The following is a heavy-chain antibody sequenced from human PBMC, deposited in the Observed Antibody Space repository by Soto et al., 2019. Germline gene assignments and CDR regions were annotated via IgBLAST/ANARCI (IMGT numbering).Heavy chain of an antibody. Sequence: GASVKVSCKASGGTFSSYAISWVRQAPGQGLEWMGGIIPIFGTANYAQKFQGRVTITADESTSTAYMELSSLRSEDTAVYYWARNTARGGYFKHWGQGTRVTVSS. V-gene: IGHV1-69*13. CDR1: GGTFSSYA. CDR3: ARNTARGGYFKH. J-gene: IGHJ1*01. CDR2: IIPIFGTA. D-gene: IGHD5-18*01.